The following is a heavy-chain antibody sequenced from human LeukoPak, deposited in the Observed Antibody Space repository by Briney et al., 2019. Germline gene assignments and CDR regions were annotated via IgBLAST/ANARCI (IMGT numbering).Heavy chain of an antibody. D-gene: IGHD1-14*01. V-gene: IGHV3-23*01. CDR3: AKFPRNFVAYYYYYMDV. Sequence: GGSLRLSCAASGFTFSTYAMTWGRQTRGKGLEWVSAISDRGGSTYYPDSVRGRFTISRDNSRNTLYLQMNSLRAEDTAVYYCAKFPRNFVAYYYYYMDVWGKGTTVTVSS. CDR1: GFTFSTYA. J-gene: IGHJ6*03. CDR2: ISDRGGST.